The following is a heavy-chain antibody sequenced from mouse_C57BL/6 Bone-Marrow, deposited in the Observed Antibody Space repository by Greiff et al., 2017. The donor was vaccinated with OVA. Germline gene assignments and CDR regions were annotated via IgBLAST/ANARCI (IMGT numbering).Heavy chain of an antibody. CDR1: GYAFSSSW. J-gene: IGHJ4*01. V-gene: IGHV1-82*01. D-gene: IGHD1-1*01. CDR3: ARYGSSHAMDY. Sequence: QVQLQQSGPELVKPGASVKISCKASGYAFSSSWMNWVKQRPGKGLEWIGRIYPGDGDTNYNGKFKGKATLTADKSSSTAYMQLSSLTSEDSAVYFCARYGSSHAMDYWGQGTSVTVSS. CDR2: IYPGDGDT.